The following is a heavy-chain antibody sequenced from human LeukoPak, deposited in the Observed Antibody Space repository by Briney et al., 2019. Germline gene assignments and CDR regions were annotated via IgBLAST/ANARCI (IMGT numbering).Heavy chain of an antibody. CDR2: ISGSGGST. CDR1: GFTFSSYA. J-gene: IGHJ4*02. Sequence: GGSLRLSCAASGFTFSSYAMSWVRQAPGKGLEWVSAISGSGGSTYYADSVKGRFTISRDNSKNTLYLQMNSLRAEDTAVYYCAEDLPDYYDSSAGGYWGQGTLVTVSS. CDR3: AEDLPDYYDSSAGGY. D-gene: IGHD3-22*01. V-gene: IGHV3-23*01.